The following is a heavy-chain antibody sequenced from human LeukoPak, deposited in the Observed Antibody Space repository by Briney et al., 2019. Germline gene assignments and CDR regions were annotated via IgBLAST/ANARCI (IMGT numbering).Heavy chain of an antibody. CDR1: GGSISSGSYY. CDR3: ARDVWNDVYYYYYMDV. J-gene: IGHJ6*03. Sequence: PSETLSLTCTVSGGSISSGSYYWGWIRQPPGKGLEWIGSIYYSGRTYYKPSLKSRVTISVDTSKNQFSLKLSSVTAADTAVYYCARDVWNDVYYYYYMDVWGKGTTVTVSS. D-gene: IGHD1-1*01. V-gene: IGHV4-39*07. CDR2: IYYSGRT.